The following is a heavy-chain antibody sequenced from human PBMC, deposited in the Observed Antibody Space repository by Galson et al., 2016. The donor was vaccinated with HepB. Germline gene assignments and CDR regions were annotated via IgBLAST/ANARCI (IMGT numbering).Heavy chain of an antibody. CDR3: ARDGRDGYSGLDGFDI. Sequence: SLRLSCAASGFTFSTYWMHWVRQAPGKGLLWVSRINSDGSSRSYADSVKGRFTISRDNAKNTLYLQMNSLRAEDTAVYYCARDGRDGYSGLDGFDIWGQGTMVTVSS. D-gene: IGHD5-24*01. CDR2: INSDGSSR. V-gene: IGHV3-74*01. CDR1: GFTFSTYW. J-gene: IGHJ3*02.